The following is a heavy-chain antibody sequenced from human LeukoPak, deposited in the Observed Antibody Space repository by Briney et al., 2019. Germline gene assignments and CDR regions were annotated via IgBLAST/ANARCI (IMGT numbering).Heavy chain of an antibody. Sequence: SETLSLTCAVYGGSFSGYYWSWIRQPPGKGLEWIGEINHSGSTNYNPSLKSRVTISVDTSKNQFSLKLTSVTAADTAVYYCAGLHGRPSRAPLRGKDKYYFDYWGQGTLVTVSS. J-gene: IGHJ4*02. CDR2: INHSGST. CDR3: AGLHGRPSRAPLRGKDKYYFDY. CDR1: GGSFSGYY. D-gene: IGHD1-26*01. V-gene: IGHV4-34*01.